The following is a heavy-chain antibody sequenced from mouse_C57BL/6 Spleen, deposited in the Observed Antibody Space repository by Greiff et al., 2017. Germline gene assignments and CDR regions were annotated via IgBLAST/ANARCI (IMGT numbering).Heavy chain of an antibody. J-gene: IGHJ1*03. CDR3: ARDGYYGYGGDFDV. Sequence: QVQLQQPGTELVKPGASVKLSCKASGYTFTSYWMHWVKQRPGQGLEWIGNINPSNGGTNYNEKFKSKATLTVDKSSSTAYMQLSRLTSEDSAVYYGARDGYYGYGGDFDVWGTGTTVTVSS. V-gene: IGHV1-53*01. D-gene: IGHD2-2*01. CDR2: INPSNGGT. CDR1: GYTFTSYW.